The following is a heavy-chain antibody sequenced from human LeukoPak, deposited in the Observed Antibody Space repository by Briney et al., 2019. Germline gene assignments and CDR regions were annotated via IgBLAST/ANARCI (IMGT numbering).Heavy chain of an antibody. V-gene: IGHV4-34*01. CDR2: INHSGST. Sequence: SETLSLTCAVYGGSFSGYYWSWIRQPPGKGLEWIGEINHSGSTNYSPSLKSRVTISVDTSKNQFSLKLSSVTAADTAVYYCGLRWLQLGYYMDVWGKGTTVTISS. CDR1: GGSFSGYY. D-gene: IGHD5-24*01. CDR3: GLRWLQLGYYMDV. J-gene: IGHJ6*03.